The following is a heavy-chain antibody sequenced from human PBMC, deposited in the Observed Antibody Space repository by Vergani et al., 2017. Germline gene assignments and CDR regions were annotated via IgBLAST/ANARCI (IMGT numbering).Heavy chain of an antibody. CDR1: GGTFSNHV. CDR3: ARDNWNLNYFDY. V-gene: IGHV1-69*01. Sequence: QVQLVQSGAEVKKPGSSVKVSCKSSGGTFSNHVLAWVRQAPGQGLKWMGGILPLFGTPTYAQRFQGRVTITADESTTTAYMELTSLRSEDTAVYYCARDNWNLNYFDYWGQGTLVTVSS. J-gene: IGHJ4*02. CDR2: ILPLFGTP. D-gene: IGHD1-7*01.